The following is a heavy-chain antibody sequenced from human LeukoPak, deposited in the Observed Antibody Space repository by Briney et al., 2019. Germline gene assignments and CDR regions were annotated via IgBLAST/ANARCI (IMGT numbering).Heavy chain of an antibody. CDR3: ATLKDSSGYCSDY. CDR1: GGSISSYY. CDR2: IYTSGST. V-gene: IGHV4-4*07. Sequence: SETLSLTCTVSGGSISSYYWSWIRQPAGKGLEWIGRIYTSGSTNYNPSLKSRVTISVDKSKNQFSLKLSSVTAADTAVYYCATLKDSSGYCSDYWGQGTLVTVSS. J-gene: IGHJ4*02. D-gene: IGHD3-22*01.